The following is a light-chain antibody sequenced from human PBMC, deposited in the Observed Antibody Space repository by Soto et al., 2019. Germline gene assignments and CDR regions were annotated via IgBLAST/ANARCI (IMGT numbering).Light chain of an antibody. J-gene: IGLJ1*01. CDR2: DVS. CDR3: SSYTSSSTPYV. V-gene: IGLV2-14*01. Sequence: QSALTQPASVSGSPGQSITISCTGTSSDVGGYNYVSWYQQHTGKAPKVMIYDVSNRPSGVSNRFSGSKSGNTASLTISGLQAEDEADYYCSSYTSSSTPYVFGTGTQLTVL. CDR1: SSDVGGYNY.